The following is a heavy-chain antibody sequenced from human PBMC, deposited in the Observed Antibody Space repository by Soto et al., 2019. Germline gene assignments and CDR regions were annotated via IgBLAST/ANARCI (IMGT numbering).Heavy chain of an antibody. D-gene: IGHD2-15*01. V-gene: IGHV1-3*01. Sequence: QVQLVQSGAEVKKPGASVKVSCKACGYTFTSYAMHWVRQAPGQRLEWMGWINAGNGNTKYSQKFQGRVTITRDTSASTAYMELSSLRSEDTAVYYCARDEGWDLPTQGLDYWGQGTLVTVSS. CDR1: GYTFTSYA. CDR2: INAGNGNT. J-gene: IGHJ4*02. CDR3: ARDEGWDLPTQGLDY.